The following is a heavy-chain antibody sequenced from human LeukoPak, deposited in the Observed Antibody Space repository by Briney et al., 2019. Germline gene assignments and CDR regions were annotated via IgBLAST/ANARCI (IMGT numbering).Heavy chain of an antibody. CDR2: ISGSGGST. V-gene: IGHV3-23*01. Sequence: GGSLRLSCAASGFTFSSYAMSWVRQAPGKGLEWVSAISGSGGSTYYADSVKGRFTISRDNSKNTLYLQMNSLRAEDTAVYYCAKAGRDYCSSTSCYSDYWGQGTLVTVSS. CDR3: AKAGRDYCSSTSCYSDY. D-gene: IGHD2-2*02. CDR1: GFTFSSYA. J-gene: IGHJ4*02.